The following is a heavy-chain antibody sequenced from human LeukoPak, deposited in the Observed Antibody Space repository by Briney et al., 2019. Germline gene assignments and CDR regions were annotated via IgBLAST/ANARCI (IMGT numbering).Heavy chain of an antibody. D-gene: IGHD6-6*01. Sequence: GGSLRLSCTASGFTFSSYEMNWLRQATGKGLEWVSYISSSGSTIYYADSVKGRFTISRDDAKNSLYLQMNSLRSEDTSVYYCARVYSSSSVYFDYWRERTHGTVSS. CDR2: ISSSGSTI. V-gene: IGHV3-48*03. CDR3: ARVYSSSSVYFDY. J-gene: IGHJ4*02. CDR1: GFTFSSYE.